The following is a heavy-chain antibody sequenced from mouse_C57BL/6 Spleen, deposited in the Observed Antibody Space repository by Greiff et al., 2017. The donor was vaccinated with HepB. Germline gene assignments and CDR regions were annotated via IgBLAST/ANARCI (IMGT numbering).Heavy chain of an antibody. CDR3: ARRSFITTIVADY. D-gene: IGHD1-1*01. CDR2: IYPGSGST. Sequence: VQLQQPGAELVKPGASVKMSCKASGYTFTSYWITWVKQRPGQGLAWIGDIYPGSGSTNYNEKFKSKATLTVDTSSSTAYMQLSSLTSEDSAVYYCARRSFITTIVADYWGQGTTLTVSS. CDR1: GYTFTSYW. J-gene: IGHJ2*01. V-gene: IGHV1-55*01.